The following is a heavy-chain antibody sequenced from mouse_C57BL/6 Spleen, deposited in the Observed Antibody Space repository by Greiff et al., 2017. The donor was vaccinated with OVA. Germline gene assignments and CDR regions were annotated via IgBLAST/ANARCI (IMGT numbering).Heavy chain of an antibody. J-gene: IGHJ4*01. V-gene: IGHV5-4*01. D-gene: IGHD2-4*01. CDR3: ARDRGYDYEGMDY. CDR1: GFTFSSYA. CDR2: ISDGGSYT. Sequence: EVKVVESGGGLVKPGGSLKLSCAASGFTFSSYAMSWVRQTPEKRLEWVATISDGGSYTYYPDNVKGRFTISRDNAKNNLYLQMSHLKSEDTAMYYCARDRGYDYEGMDYWGQGTSVTVSS.